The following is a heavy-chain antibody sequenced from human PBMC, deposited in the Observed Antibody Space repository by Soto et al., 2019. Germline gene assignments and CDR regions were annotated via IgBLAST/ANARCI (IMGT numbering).Heavy chain of an antibody. J-gene: IGHJ6*02. CDR1: GGTFSSYA. Sequence: QVQLVQSGAEVKKPGSSVKVSCKASGGTFSSYAISWVRQAPGQGLEWMGGIIPIFGTANYAQKFQGRVTITADESTSTAYMELSSLRSEDTAVYYCARRGGAEQQLVKYYYYGMDVWGQGTTVTVSS. CDR3: ARRGGAEQQLVKYYYYGMDV. V-gene: IGHV1-69*01. D-gene: IGHD6-13*01. CDR2: IIPIFGTA.